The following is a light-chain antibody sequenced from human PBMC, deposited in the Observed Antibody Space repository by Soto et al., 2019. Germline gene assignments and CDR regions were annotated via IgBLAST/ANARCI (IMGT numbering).Light chain of an antibody. CDR1: SSDVGGYNY. V-gene: IGLV2-11*01. Sequence: QSALTQPRSVSGSPGQSVTVSCTGTSSDVGGYNYVSWSQQHSGKAPKLIIFDVNQRPSGVPDRFSGSKSGNTASLTISGLQAEDEADYYCCSYAGNYTWVFGGGTKVTV. CDR3: CSYAGNYTWV. CDR2: DVN. J-gene: IGLJ3*02.